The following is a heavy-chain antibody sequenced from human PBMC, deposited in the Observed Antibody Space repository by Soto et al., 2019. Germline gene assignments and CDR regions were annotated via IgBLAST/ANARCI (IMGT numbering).Heavy chain of an antibody. CDR1: GGSVSSNNW. V-gene: IGHV4-4*02. Sequence: QVQLQESGPGLVKPSGTLSLTCAVSGGSVSSNNWWNWVRQPPGKGLEWIGEIYHTGATNYNPSLKCLVTISVDKSKDQASLTLNSATAADTAVYYCPRRGARNSPFDYWGQGTLVTVSS. CDR2: IYHTGAT. CDR3: PRRGARNSPFDY. J-gene: IGHJ4*02. D-gene: IGHD1-7*01.